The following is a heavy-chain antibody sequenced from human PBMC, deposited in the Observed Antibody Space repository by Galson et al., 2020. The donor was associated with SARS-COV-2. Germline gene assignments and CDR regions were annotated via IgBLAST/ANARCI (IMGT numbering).Heavy chain of an antibody. J-gene: IGHJ3*01. CDR2: ISSGSSYI. CDR1: GFPFDMYT. D-gene: IGHD1-26*01. CDR3: ARQYDGRSQDGFDV. Sequence: GESLKISCAASGFPFDMYTMTWVRQAPGKGLEWVSFISSGSSYIYYADSVRGRFTISRDNAKNSVSLQMNSLSAEDTALYFCARQYDGRSQDGFDVWGQGTMVTVSS. V-gene: IGHV3-21*01.